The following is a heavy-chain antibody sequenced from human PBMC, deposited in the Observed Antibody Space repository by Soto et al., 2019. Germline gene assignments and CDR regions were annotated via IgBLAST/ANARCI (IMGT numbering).Heavy chain of an antibody. CDR2: IRSKANSYAT. V-gene: IGHV3-73*01. J-gene: IGHJ6*02. CDR1: GFAFSGST. CDR3: FRENYFSYHGMDV. Sequence: GGSLRLSCAGSGFAFSGSTIHWVRQASGKGLEWVGRIRSKANSYATAYAAAVKGRFIVSRDDSKTTSYLQMDSLKIEDTAMYYCFRENYFSYHGMDVGGQGTTVTGSS.